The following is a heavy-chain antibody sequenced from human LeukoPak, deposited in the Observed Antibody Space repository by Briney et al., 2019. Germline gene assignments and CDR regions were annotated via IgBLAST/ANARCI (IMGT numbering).Heavy chain of an antibody. J-gene: IGHJ5*02. Sequence: ASVKVSCKASGYTFTSYGISWVRQAPGQGLEWMGWISAYNGNTNYAQELPGRVTMTTDTSTSTAYMELRSLRSDDTAVYYCAREPTGGYSYGSWFDPWGQGTLVTVSS. CDR1: GYTFTSYG. CDR2: ISAYNGNT. D-gene: IGHD5-18*01. V-gene: IGHV1-18*01. CDR3: AREPTGGYSYGSWFDP.